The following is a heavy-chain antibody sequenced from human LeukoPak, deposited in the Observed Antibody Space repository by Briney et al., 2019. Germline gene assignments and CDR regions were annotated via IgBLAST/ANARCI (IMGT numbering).Heavy chain of an antibody. J-gene: IGHJ4*02. Sequence: SETLSLTCTVSGGSISSYYWSWIRHPPGKGLEWIGYIYYSGSSNYNPSLKSRVTISVDTSKNQFSLKLSSVTAADTAVYYCASLVPAAATYYFDYWGQGTLVTVSS. D-gene: IGHD2-2*01. CDR2: IYYSGSS. V-gene: IGHV4-59*01. CDR1: GGSISSYY. CDR3: ASLVPAAATYYFDY.